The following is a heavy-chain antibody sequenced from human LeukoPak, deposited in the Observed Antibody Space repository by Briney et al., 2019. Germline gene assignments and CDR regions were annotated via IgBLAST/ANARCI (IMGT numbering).Heavy chain of an antibody. V-gene: IGHV4-59*01. CDR3: ARAIIAADNAFDI. D-gene: IGHD6-13*01. J-gene: IGHJ3*02. Sequence: PSETLSLTCTVSGGSISSYYWSWIRQPPGKGLEWIGYIYYSGSTNYNPSLKSRVTISVDTSKNQFSLKLSSVTAADTAVYYCARAIIAADNAFDIWGQGTMVTVSS. CDR2: IYYSGST. CDR1: GGSISSYY.